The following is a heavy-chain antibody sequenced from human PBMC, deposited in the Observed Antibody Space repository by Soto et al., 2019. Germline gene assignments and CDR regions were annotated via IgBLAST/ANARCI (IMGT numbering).Heavy chain of an antibody. CDR2: ITPLFGAP. V-gene: IGHV1-69*01. Sequence: QVQLVQSGAEVKKPGSSVKVSCQASGGTFSAYAINWVRQAPGQGLEWLGGITPLFGAPDYAQNFQGRVTIIADEATRTAYMELSSLRSEDTVVYYCVWERRGEDAFDVWGQGTMVTVSS. J-gene: IGHJ3*01. CDR3: VWERRGEDAFDV. D-gene: IGHD1-1*01. CDR1: GGTFSAYA.